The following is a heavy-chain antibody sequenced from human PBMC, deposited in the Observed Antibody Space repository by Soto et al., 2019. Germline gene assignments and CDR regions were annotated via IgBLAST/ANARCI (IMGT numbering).Heavy chain of an antibody. V-gene: IGHV3-11*01. CDR3: ARRYGGYEDY. D-gene: IGHD5-12*01. J-gene: IGHJ4*02. CDR2: ITSSGATI. Sequence: GGSLRFSCAASGFTFSDYYMSWIRQAPGKGLEWVSYITSSGATISYADSVKGRFTISRDNAKNSLFLQMSSLRAEDTAVYYCARRYGGYEDYWGQGTLVTVSS. CDR1: GFTFSDYY.